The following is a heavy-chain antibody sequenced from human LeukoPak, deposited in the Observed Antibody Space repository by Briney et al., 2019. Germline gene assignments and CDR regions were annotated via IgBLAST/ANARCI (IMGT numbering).Heavy chain of an antibody. CDR2: ISSSGSAI. Sequence: TGGSLRLSCAAPGFTFSNYRMNWVRQAPGKGLEWVSYISSSGSAIYHADSVKGRFTISRDNAKNSLYLQMNSLRDEDTAVYYCATGYCRGGSCPFSLDVWGQGTTVTVSS. D-gene: IGHD2-15*01. CDR1: GFTFSNYR. V-gene: IGHV3-48*02. J-gene: IGHJ6*02. CDR3: ATGYCRGGSCPFSLDV.